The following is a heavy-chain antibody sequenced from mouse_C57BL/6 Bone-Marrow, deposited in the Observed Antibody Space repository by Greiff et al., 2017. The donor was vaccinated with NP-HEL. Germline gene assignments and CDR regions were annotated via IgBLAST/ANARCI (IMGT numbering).Heavy chain of an antibody. CDR3: TPNYGNYDHYFDY. D-gene: IGHD2-1*01. CDR2: IRNKANNHAT. V-gene: IGHV6-6*01. Sequence: EVQRVESGGGLVQPGGSMKLSCAASGFTFSDAWMDWVRQSPEKGLEWVAEIRNKANNHATYYAESVKGRFTISRDDSKSSVYLQMNSLRAEDTGIYYCTPNYGNYDHYFDYWGQGTTLTVSS. J-gene: IGHJ2*01. CDR1: GFTFSDAW.